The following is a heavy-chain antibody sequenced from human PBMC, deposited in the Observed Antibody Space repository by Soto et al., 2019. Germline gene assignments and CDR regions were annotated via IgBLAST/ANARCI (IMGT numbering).Heavy chain of an antibody. V-gene: IGHV4-61*01. D-gene: IGHD5-12*01. CDR3: AASAPTATNYYYAMDV. Sequence: PSETLSPACTVSAGSVASGSFDWGWIRRPGGRGLEWIGYFYDSGSTNYNPSLRSRVTMSVDTSKNQFSLKLSSVTAADTAVYYCAASAPTATNYYYAMDVWGQGTTVTVSS. CDR2: FYDSGST. J-gene: IGHJ6*02. CDR1: AGSVASGSFD.